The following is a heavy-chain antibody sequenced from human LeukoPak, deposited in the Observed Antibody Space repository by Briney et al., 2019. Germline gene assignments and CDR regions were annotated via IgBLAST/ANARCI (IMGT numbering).Heavy chain of an antibody. Sequence: GGSLRLSCAASGFTFSSYAMNWVRQPPGKGLEWVSNIGTSSTTIYYADSVKGRFTISRDNAKNSLYLQMNSLRADDTAVYYCARFAAGGSYYYYMDVWGKGTTVTVSS. CDR1: GFTFSSYA. V-gene: IGHV3-48*01. CDR2: IGTSSTTI. CDR3: ARFAAGGSYYYYMDV. J-gene: IGHJ6*03. D-gene: IGHD6-25*01.